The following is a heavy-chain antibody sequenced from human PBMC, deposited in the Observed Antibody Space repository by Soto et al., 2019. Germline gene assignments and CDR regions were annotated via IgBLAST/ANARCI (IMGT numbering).Heavy chain of an antibody. V-gene: IGHV3-23*01. Sequence: EVQLLESGGGLVQPGGPLRLSCAASGLTFSSYAMGWVRQAPGKGLVWVSTITGSGGTTLYADSVKGRFAISRDNSKNRLYLQMDSLRAEDTAVYYCAKYSGSGTYFDYWGQGTLVTVSS. CDR2: ITGSGGTT. CDR3: AKYSGSGTYFDY. D-gene: IGHD3-10*01. J-gene: IGHJ4*02. CDR1: GLTFSSYA.